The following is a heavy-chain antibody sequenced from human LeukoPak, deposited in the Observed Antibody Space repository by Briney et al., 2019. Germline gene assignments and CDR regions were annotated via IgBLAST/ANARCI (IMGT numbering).Heavy chain of an antibody. D-gene: IGHD6-6*01. CDR1: GFTFSSYG. Sequence: PGGSLRLSCAASGFTFSSYGMHWVRQAPGKGLEWVAVISYDGSNKYYADSVKGRFTISRDNSKNTLYLQMNSLRAEDTAVYYCAKRLDSSSSGFDYWGQGTLVTVSS. V-gene: IGHV3-30*18. J-gene: IGHJ4*02. CDR2: ISYDGSNK. CDR3: AKRLDSSSSGFDY.